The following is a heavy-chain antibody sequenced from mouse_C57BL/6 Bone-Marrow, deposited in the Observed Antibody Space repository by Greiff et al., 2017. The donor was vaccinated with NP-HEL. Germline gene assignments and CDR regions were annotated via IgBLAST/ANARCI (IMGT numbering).Heavy chain of an antibody. V-gene: IGHV1-82*01. D-gene: IGHD4-1*01. CDR1: GYAFSSSW. CDR3: ASLGRWYYFDY. Sequence: QVQLQQSGPELVKPGASVKISCKASGYAFSSSWMNWVKQRPGKGLEWVGRIYPGDGDTNYNGKFKGKATLTADKSSSTAYMQLSSLTSEDSAVYFCASLGRWYYFDYWGQGTTLTDSS. CDR2: IYPGDGDT. J-gene: IGHJ2*01.